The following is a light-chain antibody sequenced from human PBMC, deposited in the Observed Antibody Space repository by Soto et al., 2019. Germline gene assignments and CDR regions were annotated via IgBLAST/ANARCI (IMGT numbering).Light chain of an antibody. V-gene: IGLV2-23*01. J-gene: IGLJ2*01. CDR2: EGY. CDR1: SSDLGIYKL. CDR3: CSYAGSNTVV. Sequence: QSALTQPASVSGSPGQSITISCTGTSSDLGIYKLVSWYRQLPGKAPEVIVFEGYKRPSGISSRFSGSKSGTTASLTISGLHADDEADYYCCSYAGSNTVVFGGGTKVTVL.